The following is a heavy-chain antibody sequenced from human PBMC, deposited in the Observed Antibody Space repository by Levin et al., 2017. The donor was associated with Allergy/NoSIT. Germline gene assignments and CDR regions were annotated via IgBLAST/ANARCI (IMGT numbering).Heavy chain of an antibody. D-gene: IGHD6-19*01. Sequence: GGSLRLSCAASGFTFSSYGMHWVRQAPGKGLEWVAVIWYDGSNKYYADSVKGRFTISRDNSKNTLYLQMNSLRAEDTAVYYCARVFEPSGWYQYYYYGMDVWGQGTTVTVSS. J-gene: IGHJ6*02. CDR2: IWYDGSNK. CDR1: GFTFSSYG. V-gene: IGHV3-33*01. CDR3: ARVFEPSGWYQYYYYGMDV.